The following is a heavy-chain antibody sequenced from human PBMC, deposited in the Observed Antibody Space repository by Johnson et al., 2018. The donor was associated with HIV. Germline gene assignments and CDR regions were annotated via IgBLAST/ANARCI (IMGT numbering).Heavy chain of an antibody. V-gene: IGHV3-23*04. CDR1: GFTFSSYA. D-gene: IGHD2-15*01. CDR3: AKGGEVVVVVSRDGPFDF. J-gene: IGHJ3*01. Sequence: VQLVESGGGLVQPGGSLRLSCAASGFTFSSYAMSWVRQAPGKGLEWVSAISGSGGSTYYADSVKGRFTLSRDNSKNTLYLQMNSLRAEDTAVYYCAKGGEVVVVVSRDGPFDFWGQGTMVTVSS. CDR2: ISGSGGST.